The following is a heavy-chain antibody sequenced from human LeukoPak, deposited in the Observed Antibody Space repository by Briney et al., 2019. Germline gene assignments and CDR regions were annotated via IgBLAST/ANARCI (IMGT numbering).Heavy chain of an antibody. D-gene: IGHD3-10*01. V-gene: IGHV4-38-2*02. CDR3: ARERRYYYGSGSYSEIKGHRNGGPFDY. CDR2: IFHSGST. CDR1: GYSISSGYY. Sequence: PSETLSLTCTVSGYSISSGYYWGWIRQPPGKGLEWIGTIFHSGSTNYNPSLKSRVTISVDTSKNQFSLKLSSVTAADTAVYYCARERRYYYGSGSYSEIKGHRNGGPFDYWGQGTLVTVSS. J-gene: IGHJ4*02.